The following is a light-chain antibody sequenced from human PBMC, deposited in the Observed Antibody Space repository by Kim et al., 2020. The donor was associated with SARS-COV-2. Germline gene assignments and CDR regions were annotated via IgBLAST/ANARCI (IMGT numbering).Light chain of an antibody. V-gene: IGLV10-54*04. CDR2: RNN. CDR1: SNNVGDEG. J-gene: IGLJ3*02. Sequence: QTATLPCTGNSNNVGDEGAAWLQQHQGHPPKLLSYRNNNRPSGISERFSASRSGNTASLTITGLQPEDEADYYCSAWDSSLSAWVFGGGTQLTVL. CDR3: SAWDSSLSAWV.